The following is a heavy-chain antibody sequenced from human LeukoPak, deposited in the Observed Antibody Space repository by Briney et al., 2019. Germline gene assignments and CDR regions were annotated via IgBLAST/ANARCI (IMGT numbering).Heavy chain of an antibody. J-gene: IGHJ4*02. D-gene: IGHD3-16*01. CDR3: ARIGHEDYNFDY. V-gene: IGHV4-59*01. CDR1: GGSISSYY. Sequence: SATLSLTCTVSGGSISSYYWSWIRQPPGKGLERIGYIYYSGSTNYNPSLKSRVTISVDTSKNQFSLKLSSVTAADTAVYYCARIGHEDYNFDYWGQGTLVTVSS. CDR2: IYYSGST.